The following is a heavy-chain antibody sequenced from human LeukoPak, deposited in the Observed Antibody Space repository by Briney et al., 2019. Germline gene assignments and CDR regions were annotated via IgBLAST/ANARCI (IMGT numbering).Heavy chain of an antibody. V-gene: IGHV4-4*02. J-gene: IGHJ6*02. D-gene: IGHD1-14*01. Sequence: PSGTLSLTCAVSGGSISSSNWWSWVHQPPGKGLEWIGEIYHSGSTNYNPSLKSRVTISVDKSKNQFSLKLSSVTAADTAVYYCARDSRAGTAKELQNYDQNHHYHYGMDVRGQGTTVTGPS. CDR1: GGSISSSNW. CDR2: IYHSGST. CDR3: ARDSRAGTAKELQNYDQNHHYHYGMDV.